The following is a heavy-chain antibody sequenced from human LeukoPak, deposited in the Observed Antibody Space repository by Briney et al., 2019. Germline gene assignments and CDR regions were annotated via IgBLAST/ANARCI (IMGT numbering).Heavy chain of an antibody. D-gene: IGHD2-15*01. CDR1: GFTFGDYA. CDR3: TRDRYCSGGSCYSPPNWFDP. CDR2: IRSKAYGGTT. Sequence: GRSLRLSCTASGFTFGDYAMSWFRRAPGKGREWVGFIRSKAYGGTTEYAASVKGRFTISRDDSKSIAYLQMNSLKTEDTAVYYCTRDRYCSGGSCYSPPNWFDPWGQGTLVTVSS. J-gene: IGHJ5*02. V-gene: IGHV3-49*03.